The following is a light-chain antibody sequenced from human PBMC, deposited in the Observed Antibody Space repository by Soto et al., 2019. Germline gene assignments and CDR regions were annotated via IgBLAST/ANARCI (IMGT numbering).Light chain of an antibody. CDR2: GNS. CDR1: SSNIGAGYD. CDR3: QCYDSRLSLV. Sequence: QSVLTQPPSVSGAPGQRVTISCTGSSSNIGAGYDVHWYQQLPGTAPKLLIYGNSNRPSGVPDRFSGSKSATSASLAITGLQAEDEADYYCQCYDSRLSLVFGGGTKLTVL. V-gene: IGLV1-40*01. J-gene: IGLJ2*01.